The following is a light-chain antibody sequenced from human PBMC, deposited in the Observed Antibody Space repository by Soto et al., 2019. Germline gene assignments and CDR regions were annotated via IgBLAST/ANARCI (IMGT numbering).Light chain of an antibody. V-gene: IGKV1-12*01. CDR2: AAS. Sequence: DIQMTQSPVSVSASVGDRVTINCWASQGISNWLAWYQQKPGKAPKLLIYAASSLNSGVPSRFGGSASGTFFTLTINSLQPEDSETYYCQQGNSFPYTFGQGTKLEIE. J-gene: IGKJ2*01. CDR3: QQGNSFPYT. CDR1: QGISNW.